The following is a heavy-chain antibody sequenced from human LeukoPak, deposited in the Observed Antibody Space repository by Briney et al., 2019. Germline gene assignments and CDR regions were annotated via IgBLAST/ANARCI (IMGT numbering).Heavy chain of an antibody. CDR1: GYSISSGYY. D-gene: IGHD3-3*01. J-gene: IGHJ3*02. CDR2: IHHSGVT. CDR3: ARHRSTYYDFWSGSLDAFDI. Sequence: SETLSLTCVVSGYSISSGYYWSWIRQPPGKGLEWIATIHHSGVTYYNPSLKSRVTISVDTSKNQFSLKLSSVTAADTAVYYCARHRSTYYDFWSGSLDAFDIWGQGTMVTVSS. V-gene: IGHV4-38-2*01.